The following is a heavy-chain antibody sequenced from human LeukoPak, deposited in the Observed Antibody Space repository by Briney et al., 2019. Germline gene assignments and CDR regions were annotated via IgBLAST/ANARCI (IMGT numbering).Heavy chain of an antibody. CDR3: ARHQVGATKTFDI. V-gene: IGHV4-59*08. CDR1: GGSISSYY. D-gene: IGHD1-26*01. J-gene: IGHJ3*02. Sequence: PSETLSLTCTVSGGSISSYYWSWIRQPPGKGLEWIGYIYYSGSTNYNPSLKSRVTISVDTSKNQFSLKLSSVTAADTAVYYCARHQVGATKTFDIWGQGTMVTVSS. CDR2: IYYSGST.